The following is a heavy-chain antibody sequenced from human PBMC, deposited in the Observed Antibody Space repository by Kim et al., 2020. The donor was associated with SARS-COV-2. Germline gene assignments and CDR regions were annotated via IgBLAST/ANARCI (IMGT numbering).Heavy chain of an antibody. Sequence: GGSLRLSCEGPGLTLSSSDMNWVRQAPGKGLEWLAHIRSGGSVLFYADSVKGRVTISRDDAHNSVYLQMTRLRAEDTAIYHCASEILGVPSGYDAFEMWGEGTKVTVSS. CDR1: GLTLSSSD. J-gene: IGHJ3*02. V-gene: IGHV3-48*03. D-gene: IGHD3-16*01. CDR2: IRSGGSVL. CDR3: ASEILGVPSGYDAFEM.